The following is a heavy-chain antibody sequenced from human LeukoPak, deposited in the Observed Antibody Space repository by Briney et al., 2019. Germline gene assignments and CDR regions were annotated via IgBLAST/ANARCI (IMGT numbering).Heavy chain of an antibody. CDR3: ARDPYCSSTSCYTRRVAFDI. Sequence: PGGSLRLSCAASGFTFSSYGMRWVRQAPGKGLEWVAVIWYDGSNKYYADSVKGRFTISRDNSKNTLYLQMNSLRAEDTAVYYCARDPYCSSTSCYTRRVAFDIWGQGTMVTVSS. D-gene: IGHD2-2*02. J-gene: IGHJ3*02. CDR2: IWYDGSNK. CDR1: GFTFSSYG. V-gene: IGHV3-33*01.